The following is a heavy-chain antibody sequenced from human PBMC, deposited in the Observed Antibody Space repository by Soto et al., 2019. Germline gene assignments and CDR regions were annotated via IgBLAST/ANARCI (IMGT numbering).Heavy chain of an antibody. CDR3: ARGVDSSGWSRFDY. J-gene: IGHJ4*02. CDR2: ISYDGSNK. V-gene: IGHV3-30-3*01. Sequence: GWSLSLSCAASVFTFISYAMHWVRQAPGKGLEWVAVISYDGSNKYYADSVKGRFTISRDNSKNTLYLQMNSLRAEDTAVYYCARGVDSSGWSRFDYWGQGTLVTVSS. CDR1: VFTFISYA. D-gene: IGHD6-19*01.